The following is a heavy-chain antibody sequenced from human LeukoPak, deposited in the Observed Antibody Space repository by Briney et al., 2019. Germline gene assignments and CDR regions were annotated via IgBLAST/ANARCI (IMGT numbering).Heavy chain of an antibody. D-gene: IGHD4-17*01. CDR2: IRSKAFGGTP. V-gene: IGHV3-49*03. CDR1: GFTFDDYA. CDR3: TRNTVTVHFVY. Sequence: PGGSLRLSCSASGFTFDDYAVSWFRQAPGKGLEWVGFIRSKAFGGTPEYAASVRGRFTISRDDSKSIAYLQMNSLKTEDTAVYYCTRNTVTVHFVYWSQGTLVTVSS. J-gene: IGHJ4*02.